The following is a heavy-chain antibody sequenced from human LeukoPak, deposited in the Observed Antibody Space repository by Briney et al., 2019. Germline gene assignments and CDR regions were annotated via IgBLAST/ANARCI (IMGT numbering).Heavy chain of an antibody. V-gene: IGHV3-48*01. Sequence: PGGSLRLSCAASGFTFSTYSMNWVRQAPGKGLEWVSYISSSSNTIYYADSVKGRFTISRDNAKNSLYLQMNSLRAEDTAVYYCAREASGYPDYWGQGTLVTVPS. J-gene: IGHJ4*02. CDR2: ISSSSNTI. D-gene: IGHD5-12*01. CDR3: AREASGYPDY. CDR1: GFTFSTYS.